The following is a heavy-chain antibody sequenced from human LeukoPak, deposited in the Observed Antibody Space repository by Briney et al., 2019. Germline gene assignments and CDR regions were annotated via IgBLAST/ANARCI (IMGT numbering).Heavy chain of an antibody. D-gene: IGHD1-26*01. Sequence: PGGTLRLSCAASGFTFSSYGMSWVRQAPGKGLEWVSAISGSGGSTYYADSVKGRFTISRDNSKNTLYLQMNSLRAEDTAVYYCAKDVYRAITASYWGQGTLVTVSS. V-gene: IGHV3-23*01. CDR3: AKDVYRAITASY. CDR1: GFTFSSYG. CDR2: ISGSGGST. J-gene: IGHJ4*02.